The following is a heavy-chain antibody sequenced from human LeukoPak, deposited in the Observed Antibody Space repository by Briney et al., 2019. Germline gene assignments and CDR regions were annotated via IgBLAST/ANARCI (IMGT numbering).Heavy chain of an antibody. D-gene: IGHD3-22*01. CDR1: GFTFSSYA. CDR3: AKDYYDSSGYITDAFDI. CDR2: ISGSGGST. V-gene: IGHV3-23*01. J-gene: IGHJ3*02. Sequence: PGGSLRLSCAASGFTFSSYAMSWVRQAPGKGLEWASAISGSGGSTYYADSVKGRFTISRDNSKNTLYLQMNSLRAEDTAVYYCAKDYYDSSGYITDAFDIWGQGTMVTVSS.